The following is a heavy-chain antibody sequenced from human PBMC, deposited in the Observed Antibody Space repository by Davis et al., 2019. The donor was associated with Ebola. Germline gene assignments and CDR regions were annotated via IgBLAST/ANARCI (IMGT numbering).Heavy chain of an antibody. CDR2: IWIDGSHQ. V-gene: IGHV3-33*01. J-gene: IGHJ6*02. CDR1: GFTFSSYD. CDR3: ARRLTITYTMDV. Sequence: GESLKISCVASGFTFSSYDIHWVRQAPGKGLEWVAVIWIDGSHQYYGDSVKGRFTVSRDNSKNTLFLQMNSLRVDDTAVYYCARRLTITYTMDVWGQGATVTVSS. D-gene: IGHD4/OR15-4a*01.